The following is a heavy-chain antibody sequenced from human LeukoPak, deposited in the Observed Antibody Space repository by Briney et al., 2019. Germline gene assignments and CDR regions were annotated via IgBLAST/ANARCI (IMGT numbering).Heavy chain of an antibody. Sequence: PGGSLRLSCAASGFTFSSYEMNWVRQAPGKGLEWVSYISISGSTRYYADSVKGRFTISRDNAKNSLYLQMNSLRVEDTAVYYCAREGLWGAARDAFDIWGQGTMVTVSS. V-gene: IGHV3-48*03. CDR3: AREGLWGAARDAFDI. D-gene: IGHD6-6*01. CDR1: GFTFSSYE. J-gene: IGHJ3*02. CDR2: ISISGSTR.